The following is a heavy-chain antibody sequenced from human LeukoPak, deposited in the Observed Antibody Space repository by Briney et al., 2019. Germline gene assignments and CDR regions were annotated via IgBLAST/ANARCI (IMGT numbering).Heavy chain of an antibody. J-gene: IGHJ3*02. CDR1: GGTFSSYA. CDR3: ARDSSGWYPGAFDI. CDR2: IIPIFGTA. V-gene: IGHV1-69*13. D-gene: IGHD6-19*01. Sequence: GASVKVSCKASGGTFSSYAISWVRQAPGQGLEWMGGIIPIFGTANYAQKFQGRVTITADESTSTAYMELSSLRSEDTAVYYCARDSSGWYPGAFDIWGQGTIVTVSS.